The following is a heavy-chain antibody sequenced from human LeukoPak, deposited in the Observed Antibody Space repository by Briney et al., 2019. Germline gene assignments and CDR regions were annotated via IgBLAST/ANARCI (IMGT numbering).Heavy chain of an antibody. J-gene: IGHJ6*02. CDR3: ARHLPIRLGELSFYYYGMDV. CDR1: GGSFSGYY. V-gene: IGHV4-59*08. Sequence: PSETLSLTGAVYGGSFSGYYWSWIRQPPGKGLEWIGYIYYSGSTNYNPSLKSRVTISVDTSKNQFSLKLSSVTAADTAVYYCARHLPIRLGELSFYYYGMDVWGQGTTVTVSS. CDR2: IYYSGST. D-gene: IGHD3-16*02.